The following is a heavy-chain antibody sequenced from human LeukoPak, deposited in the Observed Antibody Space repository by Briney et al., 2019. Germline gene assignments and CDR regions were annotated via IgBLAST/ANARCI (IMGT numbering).Heavy chain of an antibody. D-gene: IGHD6-19*01. J-gene: IGHJ4*02. CDR2: MNPNSGNT. V-gene: IGHV1-8*01. CDR1: GYTFTSYD. CDR3: ARVRAGSSGWYVRATDFDY. Sequence: ASVKVSCKASGYTFTSYDINWVRQATGQGLEWMGWMNPNSGNTGYAQKFQGRVTMTRNTSISTAYMELSSLRSEDTAVYYCARVRAGSSGWYVRATDFDYWGQGTLVTVSS.